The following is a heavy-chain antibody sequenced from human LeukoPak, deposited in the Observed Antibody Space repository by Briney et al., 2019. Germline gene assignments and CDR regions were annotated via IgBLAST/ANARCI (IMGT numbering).Heavy chain of an antibody. J-gene: IGHJ4*02. D-gene: IGHD3-16*02. CDR2: INQSGGT. CDR1: GDSLNGSH. CDR3: ARVSDIMISFGEAISYFDY. V-gene: IGHV4-34*01. Sequence: SETLSLTCTLNGDSLNGSHWSWIRQPPGKGLEWIGEINQSGGTNYNPALWSRLTISIDTSKNKFSLQLTSVTAADTGVYFCARVSDIMISFGEAISYFDYWGQGALVTVSS.